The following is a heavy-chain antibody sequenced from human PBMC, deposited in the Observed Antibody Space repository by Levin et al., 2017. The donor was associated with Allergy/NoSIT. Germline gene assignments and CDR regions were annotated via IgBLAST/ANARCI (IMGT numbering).Heavy chain of an antibody. V-gene: IGHV4-61*02. CDR2: IYSSGSA. CDR3: ARAEVGSEH. CDR1: GGSISSGSYY. J-gene: IGHJ4*02. D-gene: IGHD3-10*01. Sequence: SQTPSLTCTVSGGSISSGSYYWSWIRQPAAKGLEWIGRIYSSGSANYNPSLKSRVTISVDTSKNQFSLKLSSVTAADTAVYYCARAEVGSEHWGQGTLVTVSS.